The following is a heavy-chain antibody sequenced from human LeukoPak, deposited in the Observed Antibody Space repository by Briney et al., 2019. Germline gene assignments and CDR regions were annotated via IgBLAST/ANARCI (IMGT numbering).Heavy chain of an antibody. CDR2: ISYDGSNK. D-gene: IGHD3-10*01. Sequence: GRSLRLSCAASGFTFSSYAMHWVRQAPGKGLEWVAVISYDGSNKYYADSVKGRFTISRDNSKNTLYLQMNSLRAEDTAVYYCARDRYYGSGTTPYYYGMDVWGQGTTVTVSS. J-gene: IGHJ6*02. CDR1: GFTFSSYA. CDR3: ARDRYYGSGTTPYYYGMDV. V-gene: IGHV3-30-3*01.